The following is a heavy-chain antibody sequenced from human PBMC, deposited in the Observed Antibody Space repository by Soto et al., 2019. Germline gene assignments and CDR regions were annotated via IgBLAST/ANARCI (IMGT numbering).Heavy chain of an antibody. V-gene: IGHV3-74*01. CDR1: GLTFHRYW. J-gene: IGHJ5*02. D-gene: IGHD2-15*01. Sequence: LRLSCAASGLTFHRYWMHWGRHAPGKGLVWVSHINTDGSNTNYADSVKGRFTISRDNAKSTLFLQMNSLRDEDTAVYYCAREFCSGGNCYTYYFDPWGQGIPVTSPQ. CDR3: AREFCSGGNCYTYYFDP. CDR2: INTDGSNT.